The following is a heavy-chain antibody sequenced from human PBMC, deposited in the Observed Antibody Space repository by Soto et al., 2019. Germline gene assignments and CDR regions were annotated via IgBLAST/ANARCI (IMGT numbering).Heavy chain of an antibody. J-gene: IGHJ4*02. CDR1: GGGNLRDYR. CDR3: ARGGDVYNFGAVY. V-gene: IGHV1-69*01. CDR2: IIPKLGSA. D-gene: IGHD2-21*01. Sequence: QVQLVQSGAEVKEPGSSVKVSCKASGGGNLRDYRTTWVRRAPGQGLEWMGGIIPKLGSANYAQNFQGRVTITADESTNTVYMELRSLRCEDTAVYYCARGGDVYNFGAVYWGQGTPVTVSS.